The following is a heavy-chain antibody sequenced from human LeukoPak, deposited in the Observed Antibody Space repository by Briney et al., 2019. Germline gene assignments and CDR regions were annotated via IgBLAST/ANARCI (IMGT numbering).Heavy chain of an antibody. V-gene: IGHV3-33*06. CDR1: GFTFSSYG. J-gene: IGHJ6*02. CDR3: AKGVAGMDV. CDR2: IWYDGSNK. Sequence: HPGGSLRLSCAASGFTFSSYGMHWVRQAPGKGLEWVAVIWYDGSNKYYADSVKGRFTIFRDNSKNTLYLQMNSLRAEDTAVYYCAKGVAGMDVWGQGTTVTVSS. D-gene: IGHD2-15*01.